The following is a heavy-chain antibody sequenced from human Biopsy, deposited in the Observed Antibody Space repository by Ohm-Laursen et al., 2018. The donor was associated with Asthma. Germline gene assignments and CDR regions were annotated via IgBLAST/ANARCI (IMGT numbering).Heavy chain of an antibody. CDR3: ARTYYDFLTGQVNDAFAM. J-gene: IGHJ3*02. V-gene: IGHV1-3*01. D-gene: IGHD3-9*01. Sequence: APVKVSCKASGYTFISYAIHWVRQAPGQRLEWMGWINAGNGNTKYSQKFQGRVTITRDTSASTAYMELSSLRSEDTAVYYCARTYYDFLTGQVNDAFAMWVQGTMVTVSS. CDR2: INAGNGNT. CDR1: GYTFISYA.